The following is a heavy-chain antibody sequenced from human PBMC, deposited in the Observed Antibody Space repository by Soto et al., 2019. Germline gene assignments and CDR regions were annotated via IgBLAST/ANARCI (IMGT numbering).Heavy chain of an antibody. D-gene: IGHD3-22*01. Sequence: QVQLVESGGGVVQPGRSLRLSCAASGFTFSNYAMHWVRQAPGKGLEWVAVISYDGSNKYYADSVKGRFTISRDNSKNTLYLQMNSLRAEDTAMYYCANFYYDSSGTTVGFDPWGQGTLVTVTS. V-gene: IGHV3-30*18. J-gene: IGHJ5*02. CDR2: ISYDGSNK. CDR3: ANFYYDSSGTTVGFDP. CDR1: GFTFSNYA.